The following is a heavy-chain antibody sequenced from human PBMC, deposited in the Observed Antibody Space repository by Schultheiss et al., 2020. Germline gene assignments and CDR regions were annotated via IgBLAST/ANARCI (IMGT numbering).Heavy chain of an antibody. CDR2: IYYSGST. V-gene: IGHV4-59*01. D-gene: IGHD2-15*01. CDR3: ARLLITSGFDY. Sequence: SETLSLTCTVSGGSISSYYWSWIRQPPGKGLEWIGYIYYSGSTNYNPSLKSRVTISVDTSKNQFSLKLSSVTAADTAVYYCARLLITSGFDYWGQGTLVNVSS. J-gene: IGHJ4*02. CDR1: GGSISSYY.